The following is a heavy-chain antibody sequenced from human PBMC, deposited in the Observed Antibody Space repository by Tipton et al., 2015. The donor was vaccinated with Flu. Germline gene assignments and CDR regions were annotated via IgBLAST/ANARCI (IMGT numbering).Heavy chain of an antibody. Sequence: SLRLSCAASGFTFSTYWMGWVRQALGKGLEWVANINQDGSEKHYVDSVKGRFTISRDNAKNSLFLQMNSLRAEDTAVYYCAREDGNFFDSSGYSDYWGQGTLVTVSP. CDR2: INQDGSEK. V-gene: IGHV3-7*01. J-gene: IGHJ4*02. CDR3: AREDGNFFDSSGYSDY. CDR1: GFTFSTYW. D-gene: IGHD3-22*01.